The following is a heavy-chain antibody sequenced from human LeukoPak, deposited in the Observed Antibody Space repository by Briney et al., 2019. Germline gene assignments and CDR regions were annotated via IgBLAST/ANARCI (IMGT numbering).Heavy chain of an antibody. CDR3: ARESRPDYDFWSGQSLDY. D-gene: IGHD3-3*01. CDR2: ISRSSSYI. V-gene: IGHV3-21*01. Sequence: PGGSLRLSCAASGFTFSSYGMNWVRQAPGKGLEWVSSISRSSSYIYYADSVKGRFTISRDNAKNSLYLQINTLRAEDTAVYYCARESRPDYDFWSGQSLDYWGQGTLVTVSS. CDR1: GFTFSSYG. J-gene: IGHJ4*02.